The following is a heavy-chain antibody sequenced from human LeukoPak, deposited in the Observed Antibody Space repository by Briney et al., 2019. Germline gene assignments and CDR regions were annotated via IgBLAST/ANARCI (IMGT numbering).Heavy chain of an antibody. CDR1: GFTFSDHY. Sequence: GGSLRLSCAASGFTFSDHYMDRVRQAPGKGLEWVGRTRNKANSYTTEYAASVKGRFTISRDDSKNSLYLQMNSLKTEDTAVYYCARDLGYYFDYWGQGTLVTVSS. CDR2: TRNKANSYTT. J-gene: IGHJ4*02. CDR3: ARDLGYYFDY. D-gene: IGHD3-16*01. V-gene: IGHV3-72*01.